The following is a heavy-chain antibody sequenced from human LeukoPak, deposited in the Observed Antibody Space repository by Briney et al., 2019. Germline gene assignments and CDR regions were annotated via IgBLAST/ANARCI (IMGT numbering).Heavy chain of an antibody. CDR3: AKDHFNTAMADWDY. D-gene: IGHD5-18*01. V-gene: IGHV3-23*01. Sequence: GGSLRLSCAASGFTFSSYGMSWVRQAPGKGLEWVSAISGSGGSTYYADSVKGRFTISRDNSKNTLYLQMNSLRAEDTAVYYCAKDHFNTAMADWDYWGQGTLVTVSS. CDR2: ISGSGGST. CDR1: GFTFSSYG. J-gene: IGHJ4*02.